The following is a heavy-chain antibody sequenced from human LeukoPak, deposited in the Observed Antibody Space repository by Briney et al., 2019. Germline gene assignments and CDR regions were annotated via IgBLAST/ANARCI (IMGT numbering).Heavy chain of an antibody. Sequence: PSETLPLTCAVSGGSISSSNWWSWVRQPPGKGLEWIGEIYHSGSTNYNPSLKSRVTTSVDKSKNQFSLKLSSVTAADTAVYYCARARGYSSNWFDPWGQGTLVTVSS. J-gene: IGHJ5*02. D-gene: IGHD5-12*01. CDR2: IYHSGST. CDR1: GGSISSSNW. CDR3: ARARGYSSNWFDP. V-gene: IGHV4-4*02.